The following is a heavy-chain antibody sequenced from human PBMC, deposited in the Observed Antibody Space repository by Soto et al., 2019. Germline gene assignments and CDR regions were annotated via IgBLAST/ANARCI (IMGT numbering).Heavy chain of an antibody. J-gene: IGHJ4*02. CDR1: GGSISSYY. CDR2: IYYSGST. CDR3: ARESTTYYYDSSGYYYEGPFDY. D-gene: IGHD3-22*01. Sequence: SETLSLTCTVSGGSISSYYWSWIRQPPGKGLEWIGYIYYSGSTNYNPSLKGRVTISVDTSKNQFSLKLSSVTAADTAVYYCARESTTYYYDSSGYYYEGPFDYWGQGTLVTVSS. V-gene: IGHV4-59*01.